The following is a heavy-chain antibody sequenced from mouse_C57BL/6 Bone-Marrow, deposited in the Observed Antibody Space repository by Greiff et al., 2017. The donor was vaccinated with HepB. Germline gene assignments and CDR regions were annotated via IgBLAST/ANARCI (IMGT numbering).Heavy chain of an antibody. Sequence: VQLQQPGAELVKPGASVKLSCKASGYTFTSYWMQWVKQRPGQGLEWIGEIDPSDSYTNYNQKFKGKATLTVETSSSTAYMQLSSLTSEDSAVYYCARKRDDGYYQGFAYWGQGTLVTVSA. CDR2: IDPSDSYT. D-gene: IGHD2-3*01. V-gene: IGHV1-50*01. CDR1: GYTFTSYW. J-gene: IGHJ3*01. CDR3: ARKRDDGYYQGFAY.